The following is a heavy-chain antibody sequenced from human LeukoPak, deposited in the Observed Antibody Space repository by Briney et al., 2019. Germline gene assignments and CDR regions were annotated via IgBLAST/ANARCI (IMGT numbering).Heavy chain of an antibody. D-gene: IGHD3-16*02. V-gene: IGHV3-7*01. CDR3: ARRRPPSPQSLYDYVWGSYRYEAYGMDV. J-gene: IGHJ6*02. CDR1: GFTFSSYW. Sequence: GGSLRLSCAASGFTFSSYWMSWVRQAPGKGLEWVANIKQDGSEKYYVDSVKGRFTISRDNAKNSLYLQMNSLRAEDTAVYYCARRRPPSPQSLYDYVWGSYRYEAYGMDVWGQGTTVTVSS. CDR2: IKQDGSEK.